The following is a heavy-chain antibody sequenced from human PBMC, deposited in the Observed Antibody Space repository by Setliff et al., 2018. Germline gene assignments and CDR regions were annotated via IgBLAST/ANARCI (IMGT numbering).Heavy chain of an antibody. CDR3: AKDFRESYLVSPLDY. CDR2: IRYDGSNK. J-gene: IGHJ4*02. V-gene: IGHV3-30*02. Sequence: GGSLRLSCAASGFTFSGYYMQWVRQAPGKGLEWVAFIRYDGSNKYYADSVKGRFTISRDNSKNTLYLQMNSLRAEDTAVYYCAKDFRESYLVSPLDYWGQGTLVTVSS. D-gene: IGHD1-26*01. CDR1: GFTFSGYY.